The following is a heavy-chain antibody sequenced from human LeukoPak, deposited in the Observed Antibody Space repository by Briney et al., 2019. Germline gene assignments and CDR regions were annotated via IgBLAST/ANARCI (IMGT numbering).Heavy chain of an antibody. CDR3: ARDASLTVRGVTNWFDP. D-gene: IGHD3-10*01. J-gene: IGHJ5*02. Sequence: GGSLRLSCAASGFTFSSYEMNWVRQAPGKGLEWVSYISSSGSTIYYADSVKGRFTISRDNAKNSLYLQMNSLRAEDTAVYYCARDASLTVRGVTNWFDPWGQGTLVTVSS. CDR2: ISSSGSTI. V-gene: IGHV3-48*03. CDR1: GFTFSSYE.